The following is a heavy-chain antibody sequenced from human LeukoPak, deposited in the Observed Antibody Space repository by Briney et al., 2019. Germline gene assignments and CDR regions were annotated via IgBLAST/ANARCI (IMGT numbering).Heavy chain of an antibody. V-gene: IGHV4-59*11. D-gene: IGHD2-2*02. CDR2: IYYGGST. CDR1: GGSISSHY. Sequence: SETLSLTCTVSGGSISSHYWSWIRQPPGKGLEWIGYIYYGGSTNYNPSLKCRVTISVDTSKNQFSLKLSSVTAADTAVYYCAREEPAAISWFDPWGQGTLVTVSS. J-gene: IGHJ5*02. CDR3: AREEPAAISWFDP.